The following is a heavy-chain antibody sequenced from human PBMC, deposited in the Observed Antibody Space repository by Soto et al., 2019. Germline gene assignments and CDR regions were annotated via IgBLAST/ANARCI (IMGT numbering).Heavy chain of an antibody. CDR1: GYSFNSYW. V-gene: IGHV5-10-1*01. CDR3: ARSNPKFHYYYCMDV. D-gene: IGHD4-4*01. CDR2: IDPSDSYT. Sequence: GESLKIPCKCPGYSFNSYWISWVRQMPGKGLEWMGRIDPSDSYTNYSPSFQGHVTITADNSISTAYLQWSSLKASNTAMYYCARSNPKFHYYYCMDVWGQGTTVTVSS. J-gene: IGHJ6*02.